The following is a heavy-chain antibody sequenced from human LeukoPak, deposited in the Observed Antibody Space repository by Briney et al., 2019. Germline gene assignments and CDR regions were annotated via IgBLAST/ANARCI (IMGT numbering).Heavy chain of an antibody. CDR2: IYDSGST. Sequence: SETLSLTCTVSGGSIRSSYYYWGWIRQPPGKGLEWIGSIYDSGSTYYNPSLKSRVTISVDTSKNQLSLKLNSVTAADTAVYYCARGHDYGDYVSETIFDYWGQGTLVIVSS. D-gene: IGHD4-17*01. CDR1: GGSIRSSYYY. J-gene: IGHJ4*02. CDR3: ARGHDYGDYVSETIFDY. V-gene: IGHV4-39*01.